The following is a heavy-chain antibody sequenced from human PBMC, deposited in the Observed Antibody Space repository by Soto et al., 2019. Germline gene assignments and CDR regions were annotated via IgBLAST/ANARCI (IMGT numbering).Heavy chain of an antibody. CDR1: GFTFDDYA. Sequence: PGGSLRLSCAASGFTFDDYAMHWVRQAPGKGLEWVSGISWNSGSIGYADSVKGRFTISRDNAKNSLYLQMNSLRAEDTALYYCAKDVGPYYDSSGYFDYWGQGTLVTVSS. D-gene: IGHD3-22*01. CDR3: AKDVGPYYDSSGYFDY. V-gene: IGHV3-9*01. J-gene: IGHJ4*02. CDR2: ISWNSGSI.